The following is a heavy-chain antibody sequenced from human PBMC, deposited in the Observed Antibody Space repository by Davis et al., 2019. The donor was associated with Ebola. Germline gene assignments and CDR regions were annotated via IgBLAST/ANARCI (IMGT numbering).Heavy chain of an antibody. CDR3: VKGYCSSTSCSRSIWFDC. CDR1: GFTFSSYA. D-gene: IGHD2-2*01. CDR2: ISSNGGST. Sequence: GESLKISCSVSGFTFSSYAMHWVRQAPGKGLEYVSAISSNGGSTYYADSVKGRFTISRDNSKNTLYLQMSSLKAEDMAVYFCVKGYCSSTSCSRSIWFDCWGQGTQVTVSS. J-gene: IGHJ4*02. V-gene: IGHV3-64D*06.